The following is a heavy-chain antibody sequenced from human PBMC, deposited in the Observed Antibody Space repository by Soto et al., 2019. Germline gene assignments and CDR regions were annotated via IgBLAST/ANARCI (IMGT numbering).Heavy chain of an antibody. Sequence: TLSLTCAVYGGSFSGYYWSWIRQPPGKGLEWIGEINHSGSTNYNPSLKSRVTISVDTSKNQFSLKLSSVTAADTAVYYCARPDYDILTESAFDIWGQGTMVTVSS. J-gene: IGHJ3*02. V-gene: IGHV4-34*01. D-gene: IGHD3-9*01. CDR2: INHSGST. CDR1: GGSFSGYY. CDR3: ARPDYDILTESAFDI.